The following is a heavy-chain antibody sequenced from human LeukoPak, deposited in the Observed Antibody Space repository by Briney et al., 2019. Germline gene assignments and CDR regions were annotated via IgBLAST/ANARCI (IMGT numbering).Heavy chain of an antibody. J-gene: IGHJ4*02. V-gene: IGHV3-11*01. CDR2: ISSSGSTI. Sequence: GGSLRLSCAASGFTFSDYYMSWIRQAPGKGLEWVSYISSSGSTIYYADSVKGRFTISRDNAKNSLCLQMNSLRAEDTAVYYCASTVNWNYRAPIDYWGQGTLVTVSS. D-gene: IGHD1-7*01. CDR1: GFTFSDYY. CDR3: ASTVNWNYRAPIDY.